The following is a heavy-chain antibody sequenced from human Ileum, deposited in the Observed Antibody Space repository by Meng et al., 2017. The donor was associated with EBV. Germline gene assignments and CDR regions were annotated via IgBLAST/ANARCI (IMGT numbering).Heavy chain of an antibody. Sequence: PRLSRPSQTLSLTATVAGCSGSIIRYYWSWSRQPPGKVLQCIGYNYYSGTTNYNPSLEGRVTISVYTSKNQFSLKLPSVAASGTAVYYCARRWDTAMYAGWGQGTLVTVSS. D-gene: IGHD5-18*01. CDR1: GCSGSIIRYY. CDR2: NYYSGTT. CDR3: ARRWDTAMYAG. J-gene: IGHJ4*02. V-gene: IGHV4-61*01.